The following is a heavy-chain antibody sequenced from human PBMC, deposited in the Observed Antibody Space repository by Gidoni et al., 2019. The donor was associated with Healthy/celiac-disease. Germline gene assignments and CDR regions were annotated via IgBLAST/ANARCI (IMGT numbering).Heavy chain of an antibody. CDR2: ISWDGGST. D-gene: IGHD3-3*01. Sequence: EVQLVESGGVVVQPGGSLRLSCAASGFTFDDYAMHWVRQAPGKGLEWVSLISWDGGSTYYADSVKGRFTISRDNSKNSLYLKMNSLRAEDTALYYCAKDSRRYDFWSGYLDYWGQGTLVTVSS. CDR1: GFTFDDYA. CDR3: AKDSRRYDFWSGYLDY. V-gene: IGHV3-43D*03. J-gene: IGHJ4*02.